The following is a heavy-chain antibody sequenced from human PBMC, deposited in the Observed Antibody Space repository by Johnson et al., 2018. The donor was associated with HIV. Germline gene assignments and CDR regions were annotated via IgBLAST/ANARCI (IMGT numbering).Heavy chain of an antibody. J-gene: IGHJ3*02. CDR2: ISYDGSNK. V-gene: IGHV3-30*04. Sequence: QVQLVESGGGVVQPGRSLRLSCAASGFTFSSYAMHWVRQAPGKGLEWVAVISYDGSNKYYADSVKGRFTISRDNSKNTLFLQMNSLRTEDTALYYCAKSRGEYSYGYDAFDIWGQGTMVTVSS. CDR3: AKSRGEYSYGYDAFDI. D-gene: IGHD5-18*01. CDR1: GFTFSSYA.